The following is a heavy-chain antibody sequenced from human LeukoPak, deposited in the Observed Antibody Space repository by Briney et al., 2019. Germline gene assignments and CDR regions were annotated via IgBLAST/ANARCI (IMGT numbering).Heavy chain of an antibody. Sequence: KPSETLSLTCTVSGGSISSYHWSWIRQPPGKGLEWIEHIYYTGSTNYNPSLKSRVTISLDTSKNQFSLKLSSVTAADTAVYYCTRSLGVVIHGGMDVWGQGTTVTVSS. D-gene: IGHD3-3*01. J-gene: IGHJ6*02. CDR3: TRSLGVVIHGGMDV. V-gene: IGHV4-59*01. CDR1: GGSISSYH. CDR2: IYYTGST.